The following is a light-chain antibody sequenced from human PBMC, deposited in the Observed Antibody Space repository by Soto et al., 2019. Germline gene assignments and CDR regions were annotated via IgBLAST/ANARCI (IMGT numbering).Light chain of an antibody. CDR2: DDN. CDR1: SSNIGGNS. V-gene: IGLV1-51*01. Sequence: VLTQPPSVSAAPGQKVTISCSGSSSNIGGNSVSWYQQLPGTAPKLLIYDDNKRPSGIPDRFSGSKSGTSATLGITGFQTGDEADYYCGSWDSSLSAYVFGTGTKSPS. CDR3: GSWDSSLSAYV. J-gene: IGLJ1*01.